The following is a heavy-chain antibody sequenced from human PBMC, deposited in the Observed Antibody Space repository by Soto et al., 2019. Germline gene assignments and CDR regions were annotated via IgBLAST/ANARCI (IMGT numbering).Heavy chain of an antibody. V-gene: IGHV4-34*01. CDR1: GGSFIGYY. CDR2: INHSGST. D-gene: IGHD3-16*01. Sequence: PSETLSLTCAFYGGSFIGYYWSWIRQPPGKGLEWIGEINHSGSTNYNPSLKSRVTISVDTSKNQFSLKLSSVTAADTAVYYCARFTFGYFDYWGQGTLVTVSS. CDR3: ARFTFGYFDY. J-gene: IGHJ4*02.